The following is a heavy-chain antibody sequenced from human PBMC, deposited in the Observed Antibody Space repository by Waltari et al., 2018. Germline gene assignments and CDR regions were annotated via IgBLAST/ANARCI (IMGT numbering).Heavy chain of an antibody. D-gene: IGHD6-6*01. J-gene: IGHJ4*02. CDR1: GFAFSTYS. V-gene: IGHV3-21*01. Sequence: EVQLVESGGGLVKPGGSLRLSCAASGFAFSTYSMNWVRKAPGKGLECVSFISTSSNYIYYADSVKGRFTISRDNAKNSLYLQMNSLRAEDTAVYYCAGTPYSSSLYYFDYWGQGTLVTVSS. CDR2: ISTSSNYI. CDR3: AGTPYSSSLYYFDY.